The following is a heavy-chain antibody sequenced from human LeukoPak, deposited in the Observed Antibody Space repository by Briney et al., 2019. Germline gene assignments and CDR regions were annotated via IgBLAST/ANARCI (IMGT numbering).Heavy chain of an antibody. CDR3: AGGDAFDI. Sequence: PGRSLRLSCAASGFTFSSYAMHWVRQAPGKGLEWVAVISYDGSNKYYADSVKGRFTISRDNSKNTLYLQMNSLRAEDTAVYYCAGGDAFDIWGQGTMVTVSS. V-gene: IGHV3-30-3*01. CDR2: ISYDGSNK. J-gene: IGHJ3*02. CDR1: GFTFSSYA.